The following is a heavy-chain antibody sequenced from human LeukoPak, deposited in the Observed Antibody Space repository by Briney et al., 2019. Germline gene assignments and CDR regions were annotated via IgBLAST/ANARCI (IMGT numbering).Heavy chain of an antibody. CDR3: ARTGYSSSWYFPTNYYYYYMDG. Sequence: SGGSLRLSCAASGFTFSSYSMNWVRQAPGKGLEWVSSISSSSSYIYYADSVKGRFTISRDNAKNSLYLQMNSLRAEDTAVYYCARTGYSSSWYFPTNYYYYYMDGWGKGTTGTVSS. CDR1: GFTFSSYS. CDR2: ISSSSSYI. J-gene: IGHJ6*03. V-gene: IGHV3-21*01. D-gene: IGHD6-13*01.